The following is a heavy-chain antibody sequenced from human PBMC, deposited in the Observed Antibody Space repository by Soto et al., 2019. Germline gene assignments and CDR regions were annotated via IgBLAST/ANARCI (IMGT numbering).Heavy chain of an antibody. CDR3: ARKGVSIAVELYYYYGMDV. D-gene: IGHD6-19*01. J-gene: IGHJ6*02. V-gene: IGHV1-69*01. CDR2: IIPIFGTA. CDR1: GGTFSSYA. Sequence: QVQLVQSGAEVKKPGSSVKVSCKASGGTFSSYAISWVRQAPGQGLEWMGGIIPIFGTANYAQKFQGRVTVTADESTSTAYMELSSLRSEDTAVYYCARKGVSIAVELYYYYGMDVWGQGTTVTVSS.